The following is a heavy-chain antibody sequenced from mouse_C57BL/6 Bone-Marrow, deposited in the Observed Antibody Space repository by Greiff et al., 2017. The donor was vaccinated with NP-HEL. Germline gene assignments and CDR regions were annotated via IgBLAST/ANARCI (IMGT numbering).Heavy chain of an antibody. CDR3: ARGSSYWYFDV. V-gene: IGHV3-3*01. Sequence: EVQLQQSGPSLVRPSQTLSLTCTVTGFSINSDCYWIWIRQFPGNKLEYIGYTFYSGITYYNPSLESRTYITRDTSKNQFSLKLSSVTTEDTATYCCARGSSYWYFDVWGTGTTVTVSS. J-gene: IGHJ1*03. D-gene: IGHD1-1*01. CDR1: GFSINSDCY. CDR2: TFYSGIT.